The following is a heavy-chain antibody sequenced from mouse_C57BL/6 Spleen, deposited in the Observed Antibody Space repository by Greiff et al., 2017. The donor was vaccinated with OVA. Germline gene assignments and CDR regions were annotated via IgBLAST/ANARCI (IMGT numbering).Heavy chain of an antibody. V-gene: IGHV1-53*01. CDR1: GYTFTSYW. Sequence: VQLQQPGPELVKPGASVKLSCKASGYTFTSYWMHWVKQRPGQGLEWIGNINPSNGGTNYNEKFKSKATLTVDKSSSTAYMQLSSLTSEDSAVYYCERGDYWGKETWFAYWGQGTLVTVSA. J-gene: IGHJ3*01. CDR2: INPSNGGT. CDR3: ERGDYWGKETWFAY. D-gene: IGHD1-1*01.